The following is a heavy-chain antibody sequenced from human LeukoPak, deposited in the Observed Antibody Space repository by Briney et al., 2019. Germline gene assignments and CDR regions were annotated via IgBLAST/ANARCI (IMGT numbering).Heavy chain of an antibody. J-gene: IGHJ4*02. V-gene: IGHV4-39*01. Sequence: PGGSLRLSCAASGFTFSDYYMSWIRQPPGKGLEWIGSVSYRGNTYYNPPLKSRVTISVVTSKSQFSLRLNSVTAADTSVYYCARLWSGLRPPDYWGQGTLVTVSS. CDR3: ARLWSGLRPPDY. CDR1: GFTFSDYY. D-gene: IGHD3-3*01. CDR2: VSYRGNT.